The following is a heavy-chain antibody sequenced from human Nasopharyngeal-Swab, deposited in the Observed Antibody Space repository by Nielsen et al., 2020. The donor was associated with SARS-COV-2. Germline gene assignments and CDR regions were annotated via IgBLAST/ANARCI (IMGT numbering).Heavy chain of an antibody. Sequence: GESLKISCAASGFTFSSFVMSWVRQAPGKGLEWVSSVSGSGGGTYYGDPVKGRFTLSRDNSKNTVYLQMNSLRAEDTAVYHCAKQFYDSLTDWVFDSWGQGTLVTVSS. CDR3: AKQFYDSLTDWVFDS. J-gene: IGHJ4*02. CDR2: VSGSGGGT. D-gene: IGHD3-9*01. V-gene: IGHV3-23*01. CDR1: GFTFSSFV.